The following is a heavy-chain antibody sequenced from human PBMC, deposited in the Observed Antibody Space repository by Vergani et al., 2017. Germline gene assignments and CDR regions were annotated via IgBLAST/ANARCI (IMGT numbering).Heavy chain of an antibody. CDR2: ISAYNGNT. D-gene: IGHD3-10*01. V-gene: IGHV1-18*01. J-gene: IGHJ6*03. CDR1: GYTFTSYG. CDR3: ARVRPGSGSYYYYYMDV. Sequence: QVQLVQSGAEVKKPGASVKVSCKASGYTFTSYGISWVRQAPGQGLEWMGWISAYNGNTNYAQKLQGRVTMTTDTSTSTAYMELRSLRSDDTDVYYCARVRPGSGSYYYYYMDVWGKGTTVTVSS.